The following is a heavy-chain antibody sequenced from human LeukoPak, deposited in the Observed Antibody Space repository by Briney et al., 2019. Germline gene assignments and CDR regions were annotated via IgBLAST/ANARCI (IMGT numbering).Heavy chain of an antibody. CDR1: GGTFSSYA. CDR2: IIPIFGTA. V-gene: IGHV1-69*13. Sequence: ASVKVSCKASGGTFSSYAISWVRQAPEQGLEWMGGIIPIFGTANYAQKFQGRVTITADESTSTAYMELSSLRSEDTAVYYCARGECSSTSCYPYYYYMDVWGKGTTVTVSS. J-gene: IGHJ6*03. CDR3: ARGECSSTSCYPYYYYMDV. D-gene: IGHD2-2*01.